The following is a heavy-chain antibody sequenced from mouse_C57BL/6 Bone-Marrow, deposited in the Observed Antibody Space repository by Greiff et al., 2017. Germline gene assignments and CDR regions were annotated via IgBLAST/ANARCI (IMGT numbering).Heavy chain of an antibody. Sequence: DVQLVESEGGLVQPGSSMKLSCTASGFTFSDYYMAWVRQVPEKGLEWVANINYDGSSTYYLDSLKSRFIISRDNAKNLLYLQMSSLKSEDTATYYCARASVVATNGYFDVWGTGTTVTVSS. D-gene: IGHD1-1*01. CDR1: GFTFSDYY. CDR2: INYDGSST. J-gene: IGHJ1*03. CDR3: ARASVVATNGYFDV. V-gene: IGHV5-16*01.